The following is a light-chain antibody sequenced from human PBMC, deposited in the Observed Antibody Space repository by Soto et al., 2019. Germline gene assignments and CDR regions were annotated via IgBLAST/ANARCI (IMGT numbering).Light chain of an antibody. CDR2: DNN. J-gene: IGLJ3*02. Sequence: QSVLTQPPSVSAAPGQKVTISCSGGSSHIGANFVSWYQHLPGTAPQLLIYDNNKRPSGIPDRFSGSKSGTSATLGITGRQTGDETDYYCGTWDSALSAWVFGGGTKLTVL. CDR3: GTWDSALSAWV. V-gene: IGLV1-51*01. CDR1: SSHIGANF.